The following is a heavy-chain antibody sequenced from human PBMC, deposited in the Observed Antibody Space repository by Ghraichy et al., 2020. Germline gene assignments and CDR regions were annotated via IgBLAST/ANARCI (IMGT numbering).Heavy chain of an antibody. J-gene: IGHJ4*02. CDR2: IKEDGSEK. CDR1: GFTFSTFW. V-gene: IGHV3-7*03. Sequence: GGSLRLSCTTSGFTFSTFWMSWVRQAPGKGLEWVANIKEDGSEKYYVDSVKGRFTISRDNGKNSVFLQMSSLRADDKAVYYCARDITLNWGQGALVTVSS. CDR3: ARDITLN. D-gene: IGHD3-16*01.